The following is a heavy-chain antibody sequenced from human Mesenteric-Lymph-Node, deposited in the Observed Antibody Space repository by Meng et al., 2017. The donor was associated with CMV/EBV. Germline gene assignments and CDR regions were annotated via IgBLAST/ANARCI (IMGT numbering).Heavy chain of an antibody. D-gene: IGHD3-3*01. V-gene: IGHV4-34*01. Sequence: SETLSLTCAVYGGSFSGYYCSWIRQPPGKGLEWIGEINHSGSTNYSPSLKSRVIISVDRSNNQISLKVRSVTAADTAVYYCARVGRFLEWLLYHYYYGMDVWGQGTTVTVSS. CDR1: GGSFSGYY. J-gene: IGHJ6*02. CDR3: ARVGRFLEWLLYHYYYGMDV. CDR2: INHSGST.